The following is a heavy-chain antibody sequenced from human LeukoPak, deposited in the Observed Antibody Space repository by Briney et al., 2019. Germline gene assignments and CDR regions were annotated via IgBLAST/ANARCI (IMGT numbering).Heavy chain of an antibody. J-gene: IGHJ3*02. CDR1: GFTFSSYS. V-gene: IGHV3-21*01. CDR2: ISSSSYI. D-gene: IGHD1-7*01. CDR3: AFAQVGAMYNWNSDDALDI. Sequence: GGSLRLSCAASGFTFSSYSMNWVRQAPGKGLEWVSSISSSSYIYYADSVKGRFTISRDNAKNSLYLQMNSLRAEDTAVYYCAFAQVGAMYNWNSDDALDIWGQGTMVTVSS.